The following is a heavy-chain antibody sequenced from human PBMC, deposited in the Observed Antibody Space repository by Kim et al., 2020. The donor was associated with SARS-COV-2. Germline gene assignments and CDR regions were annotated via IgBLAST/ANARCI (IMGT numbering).Heavy chain of an antibody. Sequence: GGSLRLSCAASGFTVSSNYMSWVRQAPGKGLEWVSVIYSGGSTYYADSVKGRFTISRDNSKNTLYLQMNSLRAEDTAMYYCARDGGGRYCSSTSCYSDAFDIWGQGTMVTVSS. CDR2: IYSGGST. CDR1: GFTVSSNY. J-gene: IGHJ3*02. V-gene: IGHV3-53*01. D-gene: IGHD2-2*01. CDR3: ARDGGGRYCSSTSCYSDAFDI.